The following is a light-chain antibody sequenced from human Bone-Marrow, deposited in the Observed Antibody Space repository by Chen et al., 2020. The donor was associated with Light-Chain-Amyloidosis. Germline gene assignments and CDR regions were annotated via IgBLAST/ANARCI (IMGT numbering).Light chain of an antibody. J-gene: IGLJ2*01. V-gene: IGLV3-21*02. Sequence: YVLTQPPSVSVAPGQAARITCGGNNIGGHSVHWYQQKPGQAPVLVVYDDSDRPSGIPERFSGANSGDTATLTISRVEAGDEADYFCQVWDSSSNHVVFGGGTKLTVL. CDR3: QVWDSSSNHVV. CDR1: NIGGHS. CDR2: DDS.